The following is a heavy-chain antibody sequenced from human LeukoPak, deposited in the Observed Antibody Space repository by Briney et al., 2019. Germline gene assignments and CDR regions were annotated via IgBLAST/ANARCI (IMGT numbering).Heavy chain of an antibody. J-gene: IGHJ6*04. CDR2: ISYDGSNK. V-gene: IGHV3-30*14. CDR3: ARVDCSSTSCPYYYGMDV. D-gene: IGHD2-2*01. CDR1: GFTFSSYA. Sequence: AGGSLRLSCAASGFTFSSYAMHWVRQAPGKGLEWVAVISYDGSNKYYADSVKGRFTISRDNSKNTLYLQMNSLRAEDTAVYYCARVDCSSTSCPYYYGMDVWGKGTTVTVSS.